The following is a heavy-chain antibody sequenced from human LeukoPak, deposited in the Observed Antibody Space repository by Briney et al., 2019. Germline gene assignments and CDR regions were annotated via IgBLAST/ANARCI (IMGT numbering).Heavy chain of an antibody. V-gene: IGHV4-4*07. CDR3: ARLPPYCGGDCYSGAFDI. CDR2: IYTSGST. J-gene: IGHJ3*02. D-gene: IGHD2-21*01. CDR1: GGSISSYY. Sequence: PSETLSLTCTVSGGSISSYYWSWIRQPAGKGLEWIGRIYTSGSTNYNPSLKSRVTISVDTSKNQFSLKLSSVTAADTAVYYCARLPPYCGGDCYSGAFDIWGQGTMVTVSS.